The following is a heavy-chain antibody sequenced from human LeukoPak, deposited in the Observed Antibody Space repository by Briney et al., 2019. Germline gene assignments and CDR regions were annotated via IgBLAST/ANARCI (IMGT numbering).Heavy chain of an antibody. CDR3: VRQSQVGATDP. J-gene: IGHJ5*02. Sequence: SETLSLTCTVSGVSITSGTYYWGWIRQPPGKGLEWIGSIYYSGSTYYNPSLKSRVTISLDTSKNQFSLTLSSVTAADTAVYYCVRQSQVGATDPWGQGTLVTVSS. CDR2: IYYSGST. D-gene: IGHD1-26*01. V-gene: IGHV4-39*01. CDR1: GVSITSGTYY.